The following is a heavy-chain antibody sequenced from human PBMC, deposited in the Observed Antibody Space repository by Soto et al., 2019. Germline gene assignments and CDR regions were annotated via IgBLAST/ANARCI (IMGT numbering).Heavy chain of an antibody. V-gene: IGHV3-9*01. D-gene: IGHD2-8*02. CDR2: ISWNSGTI. J-gene: IGHJ6*02. CDR3: AKSTGGTANGMGV. Sequence: PGGSLRLSCAASGFTFSNYWMHWVRQAPGKGLEWVSGISWNSGTIGYADSVKGRFTISRDNAKNSLYLQMNSLRAEDTALYYCAKSTGGTANGMGVWGQGTTVTVSS. CDR1: GFTFSNYW.